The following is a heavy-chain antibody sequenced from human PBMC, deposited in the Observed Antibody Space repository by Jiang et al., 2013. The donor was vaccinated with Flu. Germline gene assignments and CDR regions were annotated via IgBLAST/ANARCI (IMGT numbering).Heavy chain of an antibody. Sequence: SRVTISVDTSKNQXSLNLSSVTAADTAVYYCARHHCSSTSCYGMDVWGQGTTVTVSS. J-gene: IGHJ6*02. CDR3: ARHHCSSTSCYGMDV. V-gene: IGHV4-39*01. D-gene: IGHD2-2*01.